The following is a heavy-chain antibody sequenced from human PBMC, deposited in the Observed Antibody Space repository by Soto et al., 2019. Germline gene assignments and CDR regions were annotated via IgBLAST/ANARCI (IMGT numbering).Heavy chain of an antibody. CDR2: ISVSGGST. J-gene: IGHJ4*02. CDR1: GFTFSSYA. CDR3: AKDGYSITRNKPLDY. V-gene: IGHV3-23*01. Sequence: GGFLRLSCAASGFTFSSYAICWVRQAPRKGLEWVSSISVSGGSTYYADSVKGRFTISRDNSKNTLYLQMNSLRAEDTAVYYCAKDGYSITRNKPLDYWGQGTLVTVSS. D-gene: IGHD2-2*01.